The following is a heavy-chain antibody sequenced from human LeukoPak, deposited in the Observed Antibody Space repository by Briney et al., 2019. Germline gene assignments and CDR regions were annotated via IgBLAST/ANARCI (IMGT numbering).Heavy chain of an antibody. CDR3: ERGGYIYGTARFDP. CDR2: IYYSGST. J-gene: IGHJ5*02. D-gene: IGHD5-18*01. CDR1: GGSISSYY. Sequence: SETLSLTCTVSGGSISSYYWSWIRQPPGKGLEWIGHIYYSGSTHYNPSLKSRVLTSIDTSNNQFSLQLSAVTAADTPVYYCERGGYIYGTARFDPWGQGTLVIVSS. V-gene: IGHV4-59*01.